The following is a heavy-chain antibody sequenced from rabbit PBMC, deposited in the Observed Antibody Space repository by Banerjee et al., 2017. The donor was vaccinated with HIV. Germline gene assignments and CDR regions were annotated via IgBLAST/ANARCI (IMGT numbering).Heavy chain of an antibody. Sequence: QSLEESGGDLVKPGASLTLSCKASGFDFSSRYYMSWVRQAPGKGLEWIGIIYPGRGFTDCASWVNGRFTISSDNAQNTVDLQMNSLTAADTATYFCAREDNSDDYGHWDLWGPGTLVTVS. CDR3: AREDNSDDYGHWDL. CDR1: GFDFSSRYY. V-gene: IGHV1S40*01. D-gene: IGHD2-1*01. CDR2: IYPGRGFT. J-gene: IGHJ4*01.